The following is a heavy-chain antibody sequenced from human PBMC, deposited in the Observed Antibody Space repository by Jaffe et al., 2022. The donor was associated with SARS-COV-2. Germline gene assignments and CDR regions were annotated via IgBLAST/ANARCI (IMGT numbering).Heavy chain of an antibody. Sequence: QVQLQESGPGLVKPSETLSLTCTVSGGSISSYYWSWIRQPPGKGLEWIGYIYYSGSTNYNPSLKSRVTISVDTSKNQFSLKLSSVTAADTAVYYCARDRDSGWELDPWGQGTLVTVSS. D-gene: IGHD1-26*01. J-gene: IGHJ5*02. CDR1: GGSISSYY. CDR3: ARDRDSGWELDP. CDR2: IYYSGST. V-gene: IGHV4-59*01.